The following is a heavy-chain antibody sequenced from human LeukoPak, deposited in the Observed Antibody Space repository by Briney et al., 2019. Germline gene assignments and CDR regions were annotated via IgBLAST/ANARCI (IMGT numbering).Heavy chain of an antibody. CDR3: ARVYSWAFDI. D-gene: IGHD2-21*01. J-gene: IGHJ3*02. CDR1: GGSISSYY. Sequence: PSETLSLTCTVSGGSISSYYWSWIRQPPGKGLEWIGYLYYSGSSNYNPSLKSRVTISVDTSKNQFSLKLSSVTAADTAVYYCARVYSWAFDIWGQGTMVTFSS. CDR2: LYYSGSS. V-gene: IGHV4-59*01.